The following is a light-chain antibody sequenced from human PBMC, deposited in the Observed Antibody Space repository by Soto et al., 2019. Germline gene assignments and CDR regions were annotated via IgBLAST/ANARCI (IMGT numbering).Light chain of an antibody. CDR2: DVS. CDR3: SSYTSTSTVV. CDR1: SSDVGGYNY. J-gene: IGLJ2*01. V-gene: IGLV2-14*03. Sequence: QSVLTQRASVSGSPGQSITISCTGTSSDVGGYNYVSWYQHHPGKAPKLMIYDVSNRPSGVSNRFSGSKSDNTASLTISGLQAEDEADYYCSSYTSTSTVVFGAGTKLTVL.